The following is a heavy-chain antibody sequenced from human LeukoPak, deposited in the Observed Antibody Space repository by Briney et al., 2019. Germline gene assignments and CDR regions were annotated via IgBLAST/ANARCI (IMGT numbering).Heavy chain of an antibody. CDR1: GFTFSSYS. D-gene: IGHD3-9*01. CDR3: ARFEEGYYYYYMDV. V-gene: IGHV3-21*01. J-gene: IGHJ6*03. Sequence: GGSLRLSCAASGFTFSSYSMNWVRQAPGKGLEWVSSISSSSSYIYYADSVKGRFTISRDNAKNSPYLQMNSLRAEDTAVYYCARFEEGYYYYYMDVWGKGTTVTVSS. CDR2: ISSSSSYI.